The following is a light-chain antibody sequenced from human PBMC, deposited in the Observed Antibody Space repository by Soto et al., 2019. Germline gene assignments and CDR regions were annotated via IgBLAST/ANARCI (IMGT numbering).Light chain of an antibody. CDR2: STT. V-gene: IGLV8-61*01. J-gene: IGLJ3*02. CDR1: SGSVSTTNY. CDR3: VLYLGSGIWV. Sequence: QTVVTQEPSFSVSPGRTVTLTCGLSSGSVSTTNYPSWFQQTPGQAPRTLIYSTTTRSSGVSDRFSGSILGNKAALTITGAQADDESDYYCVLYLGSGIWVFGGGTKLTVL.